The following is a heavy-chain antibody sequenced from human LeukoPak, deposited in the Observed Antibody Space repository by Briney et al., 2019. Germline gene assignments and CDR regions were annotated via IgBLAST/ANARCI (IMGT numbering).Heavy chain of an antibody. CDR3: TRGPASGTTGPSRF. CDR2: ISGYNGNA. D-gene: IGHD1-1*01. V-gene: IGHV1-18*01. J-gene: IGHJ4*02. CDR1: GYTFSSYG. Sequence: GASVRVSCKASGYTFSSYGFTWVRQAPGQGLEWMGWISGYNGNANYAQKLQGRVTLTTDTTTGTAYLELRSLTSDDTAVYFCTRGPASGTTGPSRFWGQGTLVTVSS.